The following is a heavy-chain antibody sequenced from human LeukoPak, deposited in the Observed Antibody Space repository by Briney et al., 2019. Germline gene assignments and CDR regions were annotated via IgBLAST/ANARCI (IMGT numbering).Heavy chain of an antibody. J-gene: IGHJ4*02. CDR2: IYYSGST. Sequence: PSETLSLTCTVSGGSISSYYWSWIRQPPGKGLEWIGYIYYSGSTNYNPSLKSRVTMSVDTSKNQFSLKLSSVTAADTAVYYCARHIAVAGTRRVYYFDYWGQGTLVTVSS. CDR1: GGSISSYY. CDR3: ARHIAVAGTRRVYYFDY. D-gene: IGHD6-19*01. V-gene: IGHV4-59*08.